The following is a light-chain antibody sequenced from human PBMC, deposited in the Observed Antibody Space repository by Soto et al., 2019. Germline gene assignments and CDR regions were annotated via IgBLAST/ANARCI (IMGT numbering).Light chain of an antibody. V-gene: IGLV2-11*01. J-gene: IGLJ3*02. CDR3: SSYAGSLTMV. CDR2: YVT. CDR1: SSDVGFYNS. Sequence: QSALTQPRSVSGSPRQSVTISCTGTSSDVGFYNSVSWYQQYTGKAPQLIIYYVTKRPSGVPDRFSGSKSGNTASLTISGLQAEDEADYYCSSYAGSLTMVFGGGTKVTVL.